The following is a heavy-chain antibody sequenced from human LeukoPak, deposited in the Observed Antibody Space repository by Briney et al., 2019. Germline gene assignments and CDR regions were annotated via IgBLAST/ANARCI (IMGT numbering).Heavy chain of an antibody. J-gene: IGHJ4*02. CDR3: ARDMGRAWYGPPDY. V-gene: IGHV3-33*01. Sequence: GGSLRLSCAASGFIFSNYGMHWVRQAPGKRLEWVAVIWNDGSETFHADSVKGRFRIARDNSKNTLYLQMNSLRAEDTAVYFCARDMGRAWYGPPDYWGQGTLVTVPS. D-gene: IGHD6-13*01. CDR1: GFIFSNYG. CDR2: IWNDGSET.